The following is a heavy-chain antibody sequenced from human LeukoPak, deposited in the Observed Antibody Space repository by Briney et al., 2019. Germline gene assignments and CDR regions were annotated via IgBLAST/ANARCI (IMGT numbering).Heavy chain of an antibody. D-gene: IGHD3-10*02. CDR2: FDLSDGET. CDR1: GYTLTPLF. Sequence: ASVKVSCKASGYTLTPLFMRWVRQAPGKGLEWLGGFDLSDGETNYAQKLQGRVTMTDDTSTDTAYMELSSRRSDDTVVYYWATDIPPYYYVRGMAVDIWGQGTRVTVS. J-gene: IGHJ3*02. V-gene: IGHV1-24*01. CDR3: ATDIPPYYYVRGMAVDI.